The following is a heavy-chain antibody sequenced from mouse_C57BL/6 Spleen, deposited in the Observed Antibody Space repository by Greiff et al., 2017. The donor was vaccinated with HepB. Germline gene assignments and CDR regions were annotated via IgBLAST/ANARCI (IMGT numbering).Heavy chain of an antibody. CDR1: GFTFSDYY. D-gene: IGHD1-1*01. J-gene: IGHJ4*01. CDR2: INYDGSST. CDR3: AREGHYYGSSLYAMDY. V-gene: IGHV5-16*01. Sequence: EVKLMESEGGLVQPGSSMKLSCTASGFTFSDYYMAWVRQVPEKGLEWVANINYDGSSTYYLDSLKSRFIISRDNAKNILYLQMSSLKSEDTATYYCAREGHYYGSSLYAMDYWGQGTSVTVSS.